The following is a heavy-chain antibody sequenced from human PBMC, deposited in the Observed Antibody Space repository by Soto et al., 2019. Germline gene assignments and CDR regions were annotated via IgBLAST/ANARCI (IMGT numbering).Heavy chain of an antibody. CDR1: GVTFSSDI. Sequence: PXGSLGLSCAASGVTFSSDIMNWVRQAPGKGLEWVSSITSSSSYIYYADSVKGRFTISRDNAKNSLYLQMNSLRAEDTAVYYCAKDGGGRGDIVLVPAAAGLSYYYGMDVWGQGPTVTVSS. D-gene: IGHD2-2*01. CDR3: AKDGGGRGDIVLVPAAAGLSYYYGMDV. V-gene: IGHV3-21*01. CDR2: ITSSSSYI. J-gene: IGHJ6*02.